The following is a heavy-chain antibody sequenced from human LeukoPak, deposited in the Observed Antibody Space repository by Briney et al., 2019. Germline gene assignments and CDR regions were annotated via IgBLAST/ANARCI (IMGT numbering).Heavy chain of an antibody. V-gene: IGHV4-59*08. D-gene: IGHD2-15*01. CDR1: GGSISTYY. Sequence: SETLSLTCTVSGGSISTYYWSWIRQPPGKGLEWIGNIYDNGSTNYNPSLKSRVTISVDTSKNQFSLKLSSVTAADTAVYYCARQPGGWSFDYWGQGTLVTVSS. CDR3: ARQPGGWSFDY. J-gene: IGHJ4*02. CDR2: IYDNGST.